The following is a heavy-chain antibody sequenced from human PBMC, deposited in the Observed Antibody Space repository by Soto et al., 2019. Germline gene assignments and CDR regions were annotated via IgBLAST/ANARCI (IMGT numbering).Heavy chain of an antibody. CDR1: GFTFSSYG. J-gene: IGHJ6*02. CDR2: IWYDGSNK. Sequence: GGSLRLSCAASGFTFSSYGIHWVRQAPGKGLEWVAVIWYDGSNKYYADSVKGRFTISRDNSKNTLYLQMNSLRAEDTAVYYCARCSGGYTYYYGMDVWGQGTTVTVSS. V-gene: IGHV3-33*01. D-gene: IGHD5-12*01. CDR3: ARCSGGYTYYYGMDV.